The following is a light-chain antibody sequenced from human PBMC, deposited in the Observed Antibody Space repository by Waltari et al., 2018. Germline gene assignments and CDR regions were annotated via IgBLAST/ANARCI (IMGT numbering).Light chain of an antibody. CDR2: GAS. CDR1: QSIGNY. Sequence: EIVLTQSPGTLSLSPGERATLFCRASQSIGNYLVWYQQKPVKAPRLLSYGASTRATGIPDRFSGGGSGTDFSLSITRLEPEDFAVYYCQHYVRLPATFGQGTTVEI. CDR3: QHYVRLPAT. V-gene: IGKV3-20*01. J-gene: IGKJ1*01.